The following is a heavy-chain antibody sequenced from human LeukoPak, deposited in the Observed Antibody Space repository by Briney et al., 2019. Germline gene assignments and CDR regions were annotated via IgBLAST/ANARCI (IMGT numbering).Heavy chain of an antibody. CDR2: INPNSGGT. J-gene: IGHJ3*02. V-gene: IGHV1-2*04. Sequence: GASVKVSCKASGYTFTGYYMHWVRQAPGQGLEWMGWINPNSGGTNYAQKFQGWVTMTRDTSISTAYMELSRLRSDDTAVYYCARGYCSSTSCPEGHDAFDIWGQGTMVTVSS. CDR1: GYTFTGYY. CDR3: ARGYCSSTSCPEGHDAFDI. D-gene: IGHD2-2*01.